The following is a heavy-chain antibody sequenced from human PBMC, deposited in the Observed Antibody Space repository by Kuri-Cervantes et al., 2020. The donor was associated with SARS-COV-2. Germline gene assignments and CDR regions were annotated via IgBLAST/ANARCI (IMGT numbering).Heavy chain of an antibody. CDR1: GGSISSHY. CDR3: ARDRRVVIGGGGLAGYMDV. J-gene: IGHJ6*03. Sequence: SETLSLTCTVSGGSISSHYWSWIRQPPGKGLEWSGYIYYSGSTNYNPSLKSRVTISVDASKNQFSLKLSSVTAADTAVYYCARDRRVVIGGGGLAGYMDVWGKGTTVTVSS. V-gene: IGHV4-59*11. CDR2: IYYSGST. D-gene: IGHD3-3*01.